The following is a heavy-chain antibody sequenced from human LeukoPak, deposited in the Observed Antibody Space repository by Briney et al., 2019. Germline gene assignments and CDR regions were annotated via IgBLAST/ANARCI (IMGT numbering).Heavy chain of an antibody. CDR1: GFTFSSYA. V-gene: IGHV3-30-3*01. D-gene: IGHD5-12*01. CDR2: ISYDGSNK. CDR3: ARDGVATISFWFDP. J-gene: IGHJ5*02. Sequence: GRSLRLSCAASGFTFSSYAMHWVRQAPGKGLEWVAVISYDGSNKYYADSVKGRFTISRDNSKNTLYLQMNSLRAEDTAVYYCARDGVATISFWFDPWGQGTLVTASS.